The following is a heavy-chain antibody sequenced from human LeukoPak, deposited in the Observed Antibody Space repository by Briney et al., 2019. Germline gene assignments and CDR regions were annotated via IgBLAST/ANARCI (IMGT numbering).Heavy chain of an antibody. CDR2: INPSGGST. Sequence: SVKVSCKASGYTFTSYYMHWVRQAPGQGLEWMGIINPSGGSTSYAQKSQGRVTMTRDTSTSTVYMELSSLRSEDTAVYYCAREGRITIFGVVRHPDYWGQGTLVTVSS. CDR3: AREGRITIFGVVRHPDY. CDR1: GYTFTSYY. V-gene: IGHV1-46*03. J-gene: IGHJ4*02. D-gene: IGHD3-3*01.